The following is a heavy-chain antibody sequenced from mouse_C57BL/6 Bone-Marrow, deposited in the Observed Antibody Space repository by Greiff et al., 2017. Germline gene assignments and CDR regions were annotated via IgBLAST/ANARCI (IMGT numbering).Heavy chain of an antibody. V-gene: IGHV5-6*01. D-gene: IGHD1-1*01. J-gene: IGHJ1*03. CDR1: GFTFSSYG. CDR3: ARHIYYYGSGYFDV. CDR2: ISSGGSYT. Sequence: DVHLVESGGDLVKPGGSLKLSCAASGFTFSSYGMSWVRQTPDKRLEWVATISSGGSYTYYPDSVKWRFTISRDNAKKTLYRQMSSLKSEDTSMYYCARHIYYYGSGYFDVWGTGTTVTVSS.